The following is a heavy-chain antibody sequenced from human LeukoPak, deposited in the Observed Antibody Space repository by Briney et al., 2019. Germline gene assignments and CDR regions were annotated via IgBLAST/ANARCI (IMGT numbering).Heavy chain of an antibody. Sequence: ASVKVSCKASGYTFTSYDINWVRLATGQGLEWMGWMNPNSGNTGYAQKFQGRVTMTRNTSISTAYMELSSLRPEDTAVYYCARGKTDFWSEDYYYYMDVWGKGPTVTVSS. D-gene: IGHD3-3*01. CDR3: ARGKTDFWSEDYYYYMDV. V-gene: IGHV1-8*01. CDR2: MNPNSGNT. CDR1: GYTFTSYD. J-gene: IGHJ6*03.